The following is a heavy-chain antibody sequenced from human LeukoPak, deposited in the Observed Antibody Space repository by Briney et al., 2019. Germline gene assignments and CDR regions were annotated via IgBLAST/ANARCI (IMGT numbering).Heavy chain of an antibody. D-gene: IGHD3-9*01. Sequence: PSETLSLTCAVQRGSLSGSFWTWIRQPPAKGLEWIGEINHSGTSNYSPSLKRRVTISADTSKNQLSLNLTSVTAADTAVYYRARGLVRLARPFDSWGQGTVVTVSS. CDR1: RGSLSGSF. CDR2: INHSGTS. J-gene: IGHJ4*02. CDR3: ARGLVRLARPFDS. V-gene: IGHV4-34*01.